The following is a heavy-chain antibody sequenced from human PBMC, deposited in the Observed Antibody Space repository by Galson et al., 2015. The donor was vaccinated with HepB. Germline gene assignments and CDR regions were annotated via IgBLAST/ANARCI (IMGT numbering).Heavy chain of an antibody. J-gene: IGHJ6*02. CDR3: AVKSPGYDSSGYAAYYYGMDV. Sequence: SVKVSCKASGFTFTSSAMQWVRQARGQRLEWIGWIVVGSGNTNYAQKFQERVTITRDMSTSTAYMELSSLRSEDTAVYYCAVKSPGYDSSGYAAYYYGMDVWGQGTTVTVSS. V-gene: IGHV1-58*02. CDR2: IVVGSGNT. D-gene: IGHD3-22*01. CDR1: GFTFTSSA.